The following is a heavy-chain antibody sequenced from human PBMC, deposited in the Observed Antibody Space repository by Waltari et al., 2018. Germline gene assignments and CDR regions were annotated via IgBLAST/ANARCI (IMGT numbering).Heavy chain of an antibody. CDR1: GFTFSSYG. CDR2: LSNDGSNK. J-gene: IGHJ4*02. CDR3: AKDRDYYDSSGFDY. V-gene: IGHV3-30*18. D-gene: IGHD3-22*01. Sequence: QVQLEESGGGVVQPGRCLRLSCAASGFTFSSYGMHWVRQAPGKGLEWGAFLSNDGSNKDYADSVKGRFTISRDNSKNTLYLQMNSLRAEDTAVYYCAKDRDYYDSSGFDYWGQGTLVTVSS.